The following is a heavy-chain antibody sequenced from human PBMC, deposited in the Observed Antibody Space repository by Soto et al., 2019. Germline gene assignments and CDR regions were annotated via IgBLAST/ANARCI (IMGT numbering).Heavy chain of an antibody. V-gene: IGHV1-69*01. J-gene: IGHJ6*02. CDR3: ARGWYCSSTSCYHYYGMDV. Sequence: QVQLVQSGAEVKKPGSSVKVSCKASGGTFSSYAISWVRQAPGQGLVWMGGIIPIFGTANYAQKFQGRVTITADESTSTAYMELSSLRSEDTAVYYCARGWYCSSTSCYHYYGMDVWGQGTTVTVSS. D-gene: IGHD2-2*01. CDR1: GGTFSSYA. CDR2: IIPIFGTA.